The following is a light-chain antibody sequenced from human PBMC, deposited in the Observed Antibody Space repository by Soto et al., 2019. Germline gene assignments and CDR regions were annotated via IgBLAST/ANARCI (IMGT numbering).Light chain of an antibody. CDR1: QDIRKY. CDR2: GAS. Sequence: EIQMTQSPSSLSASVGDRVTITCQASQDIRKYLSWYQQKPGRAPKLLIYGASNLETGVPTRFSGSGYGSDFTFTISSLQPEDVATYYCQHYDHLPPFTFGPGT. J-gene: IGKJ3*01. CDR3: QHYDHLPPFT. V-gene: IGKV1-33*01.